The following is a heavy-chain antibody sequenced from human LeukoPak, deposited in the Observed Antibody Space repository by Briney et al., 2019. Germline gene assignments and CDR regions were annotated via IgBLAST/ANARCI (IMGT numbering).Heavy chain of an antibody. V-gene: IGHV3-30*18. J-gene: IGHJ4*02. Sequence: SGGSLRLSCAPSGFTFSDYYMSWVRQAPGKGLEWVAVISYDGSNKYYADSVKGRFTISRDNSKNTLYLQMNSLRAEDTAVYYCAKDEGSYCDYWGQGTLVTVSS. D-gene: IGHD1-26*01. CDR3: AKDEGSYCDY. CDR2: ISYDGSNK. CDR1: GFTFSDYY.